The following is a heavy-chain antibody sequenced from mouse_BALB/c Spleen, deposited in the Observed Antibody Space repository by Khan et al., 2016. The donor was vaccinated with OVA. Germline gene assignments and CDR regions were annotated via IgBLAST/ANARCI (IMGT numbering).Heavy chain of an antibody. V-gene: IGHV3-8*02. CDR3: ASNYYGSSYWYFDV. J-gene: IGHJ1*01. CDR1: GDSITSGY. Sequence: EVQLQESGPSLVNPSQTLSLTCSVSGDSITSGYWNWIRKFPGNKLEYMGYINYSGSTYSNPSLKSRISITRDTSKNQYYLQLISVTTEDTATYXCASNYYGSSYWYFDVWGAGTTVTVSS. CDR2: INYSGST. D-gene: IGHD1-1*01.